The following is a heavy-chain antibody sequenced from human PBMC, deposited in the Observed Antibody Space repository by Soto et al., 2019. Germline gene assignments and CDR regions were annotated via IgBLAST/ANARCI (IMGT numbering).Heavy chain of an antibody. J-gene: IGHJ6*02. CDR1: GFTFSNAW. D-gene: IGHD4-17*01. Sequence: GGSLRLSCAASGFTFSNAWMNWVRQAPGKGLEWVGRIKSKTDGGTTDYAAPVKGRFTISRDDSKNTLYLQMNSLKTEDTAVYYCGGDYSYYYYYGMVFWGQGTTVTLSS. CDR3: GGDYSYYYYYGMVF. V-gene: IGHV3-15*07. CDR2: IKSKTDGGTT.